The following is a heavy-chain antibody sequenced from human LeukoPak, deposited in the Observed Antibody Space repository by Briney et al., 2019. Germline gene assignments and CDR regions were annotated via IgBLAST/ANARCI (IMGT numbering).Heavy chain of an antibody. V-gene: IGHV3-21*01. J-gene: IGHJ4*02. CDR3: ARGGLGYSYSNY. D-gene: IGHD5-18*01. CDR2: ISSSSSYI. Sequence: GGSLRLSCAASGFTFSSYSMNWVRQAPGKGLEWASSISSSSSYIYYADSVKGRFTISRDNAKNSLYLQMNSLRAEDTAVYYCARGGLGYSYSNYWGQGTLVTVSS. CDR1: GFTFSSYS.